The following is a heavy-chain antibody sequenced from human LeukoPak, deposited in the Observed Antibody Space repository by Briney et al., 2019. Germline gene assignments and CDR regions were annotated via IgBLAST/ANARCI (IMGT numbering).Heavy chain of an antibody. CDR2: IYYSGST. CDR3: ARESNWGDSSSYVVDY. J-gene: IGHJ4*02. V-gene: IGHV4-31*03. CDR1: GGSISSGGYY. D-gene: IGHD3-22*01. Sequence: ASETLSLTCTVSGGSISSGGYYWSWIRQHPGKGLEWIGYIYYSGSTYYNPSLKSRVTISVDTSKNQFSLKLSSVTAADTAVYYCARESNWGDSSSYVVDYWGQRTLVTVSS.